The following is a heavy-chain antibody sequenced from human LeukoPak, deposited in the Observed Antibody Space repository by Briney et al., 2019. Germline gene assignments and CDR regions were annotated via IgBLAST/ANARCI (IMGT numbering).Heavy chain of an antibody. V-gene: IGHV3-21*01. CDR2: ISSSSSYI. J-gene: IGHJ3*02. Sequence: GGSLRLSCAASGFTFSSYSMNWVRQAPGKGLEWVSSISSSSSYIYYADSVKGRFTISRDNAKNSLYLQMNSLRAEDTAVYYSARDWVLGMIVEGSAFDIWGQGTMVTVSS. D-gene: IGHD3-22*01. CDR1: GFTFSSYS. CDR3: ARDWVLGMIVEGSAFDI.